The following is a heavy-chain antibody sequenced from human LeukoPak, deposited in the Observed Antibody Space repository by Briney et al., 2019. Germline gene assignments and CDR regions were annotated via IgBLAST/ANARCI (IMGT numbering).Heavy chain of an antibody. CDR1: GGSISSYY. V-gene: IGHV4-59*01. J-gene: IGHJ5*02. Sequence: SETLSLTCTVSGGSISSYYWSWIRQPPGKGLEWIGYIYYSGSTNYNPSLKSRVTISVDTSKNQFSLKLSSATAADTAVYYCAGDHLRYYYGSGSRRWFDPWGQGTLVTVSS. CDR2: IYYSGST. CDR3: AGDHLRYYYGSGSRRWFDP. D-gene: IGHD3-10*01.